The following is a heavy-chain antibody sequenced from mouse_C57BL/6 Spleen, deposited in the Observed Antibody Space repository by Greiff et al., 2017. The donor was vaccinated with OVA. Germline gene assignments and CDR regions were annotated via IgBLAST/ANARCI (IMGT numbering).Heavy chain of an antibody. J-gene: IGHJ2*01. CDR1: GYAFSSYW. CDR3: ARSGALGLDY. V-gene: IGHV1-80*01. Sequence: QVHVKQSGAELVKPGASVKISCKASGYAFSSYWMNWVKQRPGKGLEWIGQIYPGGGDTNYNGKFKGKATLTADKSSSTAYMQLSSLTSEDSAVYFCARSGALGLDYWGQGTTLTVSS. CDR2: IYPGGGDT. D-gene: IGHD3-1*01.